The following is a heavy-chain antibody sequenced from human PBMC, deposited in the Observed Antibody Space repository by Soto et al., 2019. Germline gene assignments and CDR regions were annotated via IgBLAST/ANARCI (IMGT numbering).Heavy chain of an antibody. V-gene: IGHV4-31*02. CDR2: IYYSGTT. D-gene: IGHD6-6*01. CDR1: GDSISNVFYY. J-gene: IGHJ4*02. Sequence: TLSLTWTVSGDSISNVFYYWSWIRQQPGRGLEWIGYIYYSGTTYYNPSLKSRVTMSVDTSKAQFSLRLSSVTAADTAVYYCARALAARPTGDLYYFDYWGKGTLVTVSS. CDR3: ARALAARPTGDLYYFDY.